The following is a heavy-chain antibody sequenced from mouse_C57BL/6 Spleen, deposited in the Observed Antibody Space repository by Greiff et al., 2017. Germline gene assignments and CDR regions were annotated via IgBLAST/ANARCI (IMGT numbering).Heavy chain of an antibody. Sequence: VQLQQSGTVLARPGASVKMSCKTSGYTFTSYWMHWVKQRPGQGLEWIGAIYPGNSDTSYNQKFKGKAKLTAVTSASTAYMELSSLTNEYSAVYYCTRGGTTVVDYFDYWGQGTTLTVSS. CDR2: IYPGNSDT. V-gene: IGHV1-5*01. CDR3: TRGGTTVVDYFDY. J-gene: IGHJ2*01. D-gene: IGHD1-1*01. CDR1: GYTFTSYW.